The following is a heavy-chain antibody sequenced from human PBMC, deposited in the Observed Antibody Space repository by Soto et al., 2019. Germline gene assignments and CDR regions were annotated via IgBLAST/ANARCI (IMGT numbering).Heavy chain of an antibody. D-gene: IGHD3-22*01. CDR1: GFTVSSNY. CDR2: IYSGGST. Sequence: EVQLVESGGGLIQPGGSLRLSCAASGFTVSSNYMSWVRQAPGKGLEWVSVIYSGGSTYYADSVKGRFTISRDNSKNTLYLQMNSLRAEDTAVYYCARDRAGYYDPWFGYYYGMDVWGQGTTVTVSS. J-gene: IGHJ6*02. CDR3: ARDRAGYYDPWFGYYYGMDV. V-gene: IGHV3-53*01.